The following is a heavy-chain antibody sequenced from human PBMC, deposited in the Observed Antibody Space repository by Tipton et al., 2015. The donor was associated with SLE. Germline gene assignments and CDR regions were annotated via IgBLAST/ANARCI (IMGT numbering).Heavy chain of an antibody. V-gene: IGHV4-59*11. CDR3: ATFESSGYYFDS. CDR1: GDSITSHY. Sequence: TLSLTCTVSGDSITSHYWSWIRQAPGKGLEWIGNIYYTGSTNYSPSLKSRVTMSVDTSKNHFSLKLSSVTAADTAVYYCATFESSGYYFDSWGQGTLVTVSS. J-gene: IGHJ4*02. D-gene: IGHD3-22*01. CDR2: IYYTGST.